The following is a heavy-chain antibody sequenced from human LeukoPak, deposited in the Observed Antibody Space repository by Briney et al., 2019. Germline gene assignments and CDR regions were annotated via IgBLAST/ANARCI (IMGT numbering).Heavy chain of an antibody. CDR1: GASISSHY. V-gene: IGHV4-59*11. J-gene: IGHJ6*02. CDR2: IYNSGTI. D-gene: IGHD2-2*01. Sequence: SETLSLTCTVSGASISSHYWSWIRQPPGKGLEWIGYIYNSGTINYNPSLKSRVTISVDVSNNQFSLQLTSVTAADTAVYYCARDWLVVQPYIMDVWGQGTTVTVSS. CDR3: ARDWLVVQPYIMDV.